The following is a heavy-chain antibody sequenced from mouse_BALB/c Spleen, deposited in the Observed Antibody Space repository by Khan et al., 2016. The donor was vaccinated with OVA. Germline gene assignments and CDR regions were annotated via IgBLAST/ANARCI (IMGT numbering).Heavy chain of an antibody. D-gene: IGHD1-2*01. Sequence: QVQLQQSGAELARPGASVKLSCKASGYTFTDFYINWVKQRTGQGLEWIGEINPGSGDIYYNEKFKGKATLTADKSSSTAYMQLSSLTSEDSAVYCGARRNYFGYTFAYWGQGTLVTVSA. J-gene: IGHJ3*01. CDR3: ARRNYFGYTFAY. V-gene: IGHV1-77*01. CDR2: INPGSGDI. CDR1: GYTFTDFY.